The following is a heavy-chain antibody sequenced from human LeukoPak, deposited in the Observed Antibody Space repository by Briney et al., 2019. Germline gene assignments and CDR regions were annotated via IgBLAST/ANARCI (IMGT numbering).Heavy chain of an antibody. CDR2: ISWDGGST. V-gene: IGHV3-43D*03. Sequence: GGSLRLSCAASGFTFSSYSMNWVRQAPGKGLEWVSLISWDGGSTYYADSVKGRFTISRDNSKNTLYLQMNSLRAEDTALYYCAKGYGSGSYSYYYYMDVWGKGTTVTVSS. CDR3: AKGYGSGSYSYYYYMDV. CDR1: GFTFSSYS. J-gene: IGHJ6*03. D-gene: IGHD3-10*01.